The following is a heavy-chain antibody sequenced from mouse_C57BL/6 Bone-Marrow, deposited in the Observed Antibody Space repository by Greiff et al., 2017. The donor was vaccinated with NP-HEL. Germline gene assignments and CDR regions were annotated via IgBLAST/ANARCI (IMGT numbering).Heavy chain of an antibody. CDR1: GYTFTDYY. CDR2: INPNNGGT. Sequence: VQLKQSGPELVKPGASVKISCKASGYTFTDYYMNWVKQSHGKSLEWIGDINPNNGGTSYNQKFKGKATLTVDKSSSTAYMELRSLTSEDSAVYYCARSWLRRRGSFDYWGQGTTLTVSS. V-gene: IGHV1-26*01. D-gene: IGHD2-2*01. J-gene: IGHJ2*01. CDR3: ARSWLRRRGSFDY.